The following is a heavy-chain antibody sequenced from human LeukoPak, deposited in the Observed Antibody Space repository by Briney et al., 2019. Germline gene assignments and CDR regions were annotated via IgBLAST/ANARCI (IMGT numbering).Heavy chain of an antibody. CDR3: AKDTRSRGPDAFDI. Sequence: GRSLRLSCAASGFTFDDYTMHWVRQAPGKGLEWVSGISWNSGSIGYADSVKGRFTISRDNAKNSLYLQMNSLRAEDTALYYCAKDTRSRGPDAFDIWGQGTMATVSS. CDR1: GFTFDDYT. V-gene: IGHV3-9*01. D-gene: IGHD6-6*01. J-gene: IGHJ3*02. CDR2: ISWNSGSI.